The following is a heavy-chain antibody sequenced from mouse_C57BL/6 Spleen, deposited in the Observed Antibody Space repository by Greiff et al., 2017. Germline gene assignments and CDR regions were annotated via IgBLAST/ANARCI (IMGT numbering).Heavy chain of an antibody. J-gene: IGHJ2*01. V-gene: IGHV1-42*01. CDR3: AREKGGYFDC. Sequence: VQLQQSGPELVKPGASVKISCKASGYSFTGYYMNWVKQSPEKSLEWIGEINPSTGGTTYNQKFKAKATLTVDKSSSTAYMQLKSLTSEDSAVYYCAREKGGYFDCWGKGTTHTVSS. CDR1: GYSFTGYY. CDR2: INPSTGGT.